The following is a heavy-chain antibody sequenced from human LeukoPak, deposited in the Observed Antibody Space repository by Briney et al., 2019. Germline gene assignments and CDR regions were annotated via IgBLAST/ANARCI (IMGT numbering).Heavy chain of an antibody. V-gene: IGHV3-74*01. D-gene: IGHD6-13*01. CDR3: ARTPTIAAAGRNYFDY. CDR2: INGDGINT. Sequence: TGGSLRLSCAASGFPFRSNWMHWVRQAPGRGLVWVSGINGDGINTNYADSVKGRFTISRDNAKNTLYLQMNSLRGEDTAVYYCARTPTIAAAGRNYFDYWGQGTLVTVSS. J-gene: IGHJ4*02. CDR1: GFPFRSNW.